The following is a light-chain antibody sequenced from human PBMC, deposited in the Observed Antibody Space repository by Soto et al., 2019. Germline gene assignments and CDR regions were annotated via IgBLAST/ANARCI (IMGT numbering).Light chain of an antibody. Sequence: DIQMTQSPSSLSASVGDRVTITCRASQSISSYLNWYQQKPGKAPKLLIYAASSLQSGVPSRFSGSGSGTDFTLTISSLQAEDVATYYCQQSYSTPRTFGQGTKVDI. J-gene: IGKJ1*01. CDR3: QQSYSTPRT. CDR1: QSISSY. CDR2: AAS. V-gene: IGKV1-39*01.